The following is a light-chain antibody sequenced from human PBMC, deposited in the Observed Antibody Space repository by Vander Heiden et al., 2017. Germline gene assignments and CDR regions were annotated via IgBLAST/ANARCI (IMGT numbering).Light chain of an antibody. CDR1: SSNIGAGYY. J-gene: IGLJ2*01. CDR2: GHS. CDR3: QSSGV. V-gene: IGLV1-40*01. Sequence: QSVLTQPPPVSAAPGQRVTISCTGSSSNIGAGYYVHWYQQLPETAPKLLIYGHSNRPSGVPDRFSGSKSGTSASLAITGLQAEDEADYYCQSSGVFGGGTKLTVL.